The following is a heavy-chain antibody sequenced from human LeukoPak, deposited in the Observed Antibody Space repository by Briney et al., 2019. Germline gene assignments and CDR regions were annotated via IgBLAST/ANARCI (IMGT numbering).Heavy chain of an antibody. Sequence: PGGSLRLSCAASGFTFSSYSMNWVRQAPGKGLEWVPYISSRSSTIYYADSVKGRFTISRDNAKNSLYLQMNSLRDEDTAVYYCARGAYYYDSSGYYYVRYFDYWGQGTLVTVSS. V-gene: IGHV3-48*02. J-gene: IGHJ4*02. D-gene: IGHD3-22*01. CDR2: ISSRSSTI. CDR1: GFTFSSYS. CDR3: ARGAYYYDSSGYYYVRYFDY.